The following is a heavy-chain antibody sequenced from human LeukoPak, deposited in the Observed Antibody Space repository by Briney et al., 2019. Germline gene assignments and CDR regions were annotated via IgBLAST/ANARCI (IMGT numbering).Heavy chain of an antibody. Sequence: GGSLRLSCAASGFTFSSYGMHWVRQAPDKGLEWVAVTPNDRRNNYYAESVKGRFTISRDSSKNTLYLQMNSLRTEDTAVYYCATSRDFYDTSGYYPYYFDCWGQGTLVTVSS. CDR1: GFTFSSYG. V-gene: IGHV3-30*03. D-gene: IGHD3-22*01. CDR3: ATSRDFYDTSGYYPYYFDC. J-gene: IGHJ4*02. CDR2: TPNDRRNN.